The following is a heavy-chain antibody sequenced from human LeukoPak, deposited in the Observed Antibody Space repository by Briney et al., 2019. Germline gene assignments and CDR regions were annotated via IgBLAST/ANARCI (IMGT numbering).Heavy chain of an antibody. D-gene: IGHD1-1*01. Sequence: LGASVKVSCKASGYTFTGYYMHWVRQAPGQGLEWMGWTNPNSGGTNYAQKFQGRVTMTRDTSISTAYMELRSLRSDDTAVYYCARDRVERRGGDYWGQGTLVTVSS. CDR2: TNPNSGGT. J-gene: IGHJ4*02. CDR1: GYTFTGYY. CDR3: ARDRVERRGGDY. V-gene: IGHV1-2*03.